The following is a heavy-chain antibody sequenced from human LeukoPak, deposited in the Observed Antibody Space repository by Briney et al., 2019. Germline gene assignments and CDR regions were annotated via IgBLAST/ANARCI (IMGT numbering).Heavy chain of an antibody. CDR2: IYPDYSDT. V-gene: IGHV5-51*01. J-gene: IGHJ4*02. Sequence: GASLQISCKATGYTFTSYWIGGVRQEPGRGLEWMGFIYPDYSDTKYSPSLRGQVIISADKSISTAYLEWSSLKASATAIYSCARHGSMSFTPLVYWGQGALVTVTS. CDR3: ARHGSMSFTPLVY. CDR1: GYTFTSYW. D-gene: IGHD2/OR15-2a*01.